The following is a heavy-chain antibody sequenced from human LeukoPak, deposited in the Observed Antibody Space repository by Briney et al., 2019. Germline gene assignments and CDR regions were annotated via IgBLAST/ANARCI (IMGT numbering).Heavy chain of an antibody. Sequence: GASVKVSCKASGYTFTSYGVTWVRQAPGQGLEWMGWISAYNGNTNYAQKFQGRVTMTTDTSTSTAYIELRSLRSDDTAVFYCAGGIASTGRYYFDYWGQGTLVTVSS. V-gene: IGHV1-18*01. J-gene: IGHJ4*02. CDR1: GYTFTSYG. CDR3: AGGIASTGRYYFDY. CDR2: ISAYNGNT. D-gene: IGHD6-13*01.